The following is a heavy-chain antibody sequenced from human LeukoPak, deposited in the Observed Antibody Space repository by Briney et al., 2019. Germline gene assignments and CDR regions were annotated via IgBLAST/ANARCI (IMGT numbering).Heavy chain of an antibody. J-gene: IGHJ5*02. CDR2: IGDTGGST. V-gene: IGHV3-23*01. CDR3: ARDITIFGVP. CDR1: EFAFSSYA. D-gene: IGHD3-3*01. Sequence: PGGSLRLSCAASEFAFSSYAMAWVRLAPGKGPEWVSGIGDTGGSTYYADSVKGRFTISRDNAKNSLYLQMNSLRAEDTAVYYCARDITIFGVPWGQGTLVTVSS.